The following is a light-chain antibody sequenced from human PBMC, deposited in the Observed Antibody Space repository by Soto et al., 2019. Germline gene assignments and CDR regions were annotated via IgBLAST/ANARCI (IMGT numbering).Light chain of an antibody. CDR3: QQYNSYSRT. Sequence: IQMTQSPATLSASEGDRVTITCRASQSISSWLAWYQQKPGKAPKLLIHDASSLESGVPSRFSGSGSGTEFTLTISSLQPDDFATYYCQQYNSYSRTFGQGTKVDI. J-gene: IGKJ1*01. V-gene: IGKV1-5*01. CDR1: QSISSW. CDR2: DAS.